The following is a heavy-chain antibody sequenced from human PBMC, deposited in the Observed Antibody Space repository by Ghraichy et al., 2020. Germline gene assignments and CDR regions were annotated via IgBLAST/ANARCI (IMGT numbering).Heavy chain of an antibody. J-gene: IGHJ6*03. CDR2: IRSKAYGGTT. V-gene: IGHV3-49*03. D-gene: IGHD3-16*01. CDR3: TRDSALTWGRYYYYMDV. Sequence: GGSLRLSCTASGFTFGDYAMSWFRQAPGKGLEWVGFIRSKAYGGTTEYAASVKGRFTISRDDSKSIAYLQMNSLKTEDTAVYYCTRDSALTWGRYYYYMDVWGKGTTVTVSS. CDR1: GFTFGDYA.